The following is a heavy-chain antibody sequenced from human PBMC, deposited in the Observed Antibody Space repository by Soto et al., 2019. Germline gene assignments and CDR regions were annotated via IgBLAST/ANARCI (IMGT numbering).Heavy chain of an antibody. V-gene: IGHV4-59*01. Sequence: PSETLSLTCTVSGGSISSYYWSWLWQPPGKGLEWIGYIFYSGYTNYNPSLKSRVTISVDTSKNQFSLNLSSVTAADTAVYYCARASEVATIVTWFDPWGQGTLVTVS. CDR2: IFYSGYT. CDR1: GGSISSYY. J-gene: IGHJ5*02. D-gene: IGHD5-12*01. CDR3: ARASEVATIVTWFDP.